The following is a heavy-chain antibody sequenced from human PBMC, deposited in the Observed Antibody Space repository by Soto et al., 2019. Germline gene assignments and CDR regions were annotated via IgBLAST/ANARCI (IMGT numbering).Heavy chain of an antibody. CDR2: FDPEDGET. V-gene: IGHV1-24*01. Sequence: ASVKVSCKVSGYTLTELSMHWVRQAPGKGLEWMGGFDPEDGETIYAQKFQGRVTMTEDTSTDTAYMELSSLRSEDTAVYYCATDYYDSSGYYSRDRDFDIWGQATMVTV. CDR3: ATDYYDSSGYYSRDRDFDI. CDR1: GYTLTELS. D-gene: IGHD3-22*01. J-gene: IGHJ3*02.